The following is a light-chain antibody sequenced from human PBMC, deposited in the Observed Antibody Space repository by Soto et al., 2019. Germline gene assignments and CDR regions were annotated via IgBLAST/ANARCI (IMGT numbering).Light chain of an antibody. V-gene: IGLV2-11*01. CDR3: CSYAGSYV. J-gene: IGLJ1*01. Sequence: QSVLTQPRSVSGSPGQSVTISCTGTSSDVGGYNYVSWYQQHPGKAPKLMIYDVSKRPSGVPDRFSGSKSGNTASLTISGLQAEHQADYYCCSYAGSYVFGTGTKLTVL. CDR1: SSDVGGYNY. CDR2: DVS.